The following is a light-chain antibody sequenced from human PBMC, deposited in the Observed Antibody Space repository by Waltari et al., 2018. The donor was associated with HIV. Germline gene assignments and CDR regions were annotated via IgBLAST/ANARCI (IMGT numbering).Light chain of an antibody. Sequence: DIVLTQSPGTLSLSPGERATLSCRASQSIYGSYLAWYQQKPCQPPRFLIYGASSRSAGTPYRFSGSGSGTEFTLTISRLEPEDCAVYYCQRYSTSPPYTFGQGTKLENK. J-gene: IGKJ2*01. CDR1: QSIYGSY. CDR3: QRYSTSPPYT. CDR2: GAS. V-gene: IGKV3-20*01.